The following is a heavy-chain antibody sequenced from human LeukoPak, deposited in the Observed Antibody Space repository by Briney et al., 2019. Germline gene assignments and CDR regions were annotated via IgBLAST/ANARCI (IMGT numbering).Heavy chain of an antibody. D-gene: IGHD5-18*01. Sequence: KPSETLPLTCTVSGGSISDTLYYWGWIRQPPGKGLEWIASVYYSGSTYYNPSLQSRVTISVDTSKNQFSLKLSSVTAADTAVYYCARGGIQLPLHVFDIWGQGKMVTVSS. CDR1: GGSISDTLYY. V-gene: IGHV4-39*01. CDR2: VYYSGST. J-gene: IGHJ3*02. CDR3: ARGGIQLPLHVFDI.